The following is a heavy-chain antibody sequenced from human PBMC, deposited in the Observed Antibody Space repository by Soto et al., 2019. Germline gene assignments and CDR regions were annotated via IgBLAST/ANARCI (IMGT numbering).Heavy chain of an antibody. CDR3: AKSSSHFDF. CDR2: ISGSSDST. CDR1: GFTFSSYT. V-gene: IGHV3-23*01. Sequence: GGSLRLSCAASGFTFSSYTMSWVRQAPGKGLEWVSAISGSSDSTYYADSVKGRFTISRDNSKNTLYLQMNSLRAEDTAVYYCAKSSSHFDFWGQGTLVTVSS. J-gene: IGHJ4*02.